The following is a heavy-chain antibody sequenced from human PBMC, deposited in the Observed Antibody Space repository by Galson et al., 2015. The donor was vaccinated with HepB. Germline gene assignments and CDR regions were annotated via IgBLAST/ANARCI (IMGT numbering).Heavy chain of an antibody. CDR3: GREGPTPVPSAIDY. V-gene: IGHV4-34*01. Sequence: SETLSLTCGVYGGSFSGFYWSWIRQPPGKGLEWIGEIYHVGSTNYNPSLTNRLTIYLDKAKNQFSLNLTSVTAADTAVYFCGREGPTPVPSAIDYWGQGILVTVSS. CDR2: IYHVGST. CDR1: GGSFSGFY. D-gene: IGHD2-2*01. J-gene: IGHJ4*02.